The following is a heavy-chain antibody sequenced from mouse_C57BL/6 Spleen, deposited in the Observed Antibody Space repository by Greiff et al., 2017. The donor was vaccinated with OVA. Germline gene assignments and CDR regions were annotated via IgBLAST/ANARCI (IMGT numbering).Heavy chain of an antibody. CDR1: GFTFSSYA. Sequence: EVKVVESGGGLVKPGGSLKLSCAASGFTFSSYAMSWVRQTPEKRLEWVATISDGGSYTYYPDNVKGRFTISRDNAKNNLYLQMSHLKSEDTAMYYCARRTVYFDYWGQGTTLTVSS. V-gene: IGHV5-4*03. J-gene: IGHJ2*01. CDR2: ISDGGSYT. CDR3: ARRTVYFDY.